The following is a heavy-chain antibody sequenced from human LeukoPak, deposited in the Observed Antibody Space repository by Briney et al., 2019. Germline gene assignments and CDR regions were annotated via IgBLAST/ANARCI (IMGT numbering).Heavy chain of an antibody. CDR3: ARRQDDSSGYYLRYYYMDV. J-gene: IGHJ6*03. V-gene: IGHV4-59*08. CDR1: GGSISSYY. Sequence: PSETLSLTCTASGGSISSYYWSWIRQPPGKGLEWIGYIYYSGSTNYNPSLKSRVTISVDTSKNQFSLKLSSVTAADTAVYYCARRQDDSSGYYLRYYYMDVWGKGTTVTVSS. CDR2: IYYSGST. D-gene: IGHD3-22*01.